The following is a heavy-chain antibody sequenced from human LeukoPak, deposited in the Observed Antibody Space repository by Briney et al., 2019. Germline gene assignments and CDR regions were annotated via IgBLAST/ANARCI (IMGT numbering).Heavy chain of an antibody. CDR3: AKGSNAYDSSGYYRPYYFDY. CDR2: ISGSGGST. J-gene: IGHJ4*02. V-gene: IGHV3-23*01. CDR1: GFPFSSYA. Sequence: GGSLRLSCAASGFPFSSYAMSWVRQAPGKGLEWVSAISGSGGSTYYADSVKGRFTISRDNSKNTLYLQMNSLRAEDTAVYYCAKGSNAYDSSGYYRPYYFDYWGQGTLVTVSS. D-gene: IGHD3-22*01.